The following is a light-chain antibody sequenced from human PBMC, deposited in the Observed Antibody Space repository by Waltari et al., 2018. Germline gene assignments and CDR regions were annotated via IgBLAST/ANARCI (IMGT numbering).Light chain of an antibody. CDR1: NSDVGGYDY. CDR2: DVT. CDR3: SSYAGGNNLL. Sequence: QSALTQPASVSGSPGQSITISCSGTNSDVGGYDYVSWYQHHPGKAPKLIIYDVTKGPSGVSNRFSGSKSGNTASLTISGLQPEDEADYYCSSYAGGNNLLFGGGTKVTVL. J-gene: IGLJ2*01. V-gene: IGLV2-23*02.